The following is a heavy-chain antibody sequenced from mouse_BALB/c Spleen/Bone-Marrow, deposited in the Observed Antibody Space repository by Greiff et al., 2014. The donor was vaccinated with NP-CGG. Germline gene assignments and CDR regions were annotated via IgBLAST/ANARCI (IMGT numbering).Heavy chain of an antibody. CDR2: INPGSGGT. CDR1: GYAFTNYL. Sequence: QVQLQQPGAELVRPGTSVKVSCKASGYAFTNYLIEWVKQRPGQGLEWIGVINPGSGGTNYNEKFKGKATLTADKSSSTAYMQLSSLTSDDSAVYFCARRDGNYAWFAYWGQGTLVTVS. CDR3: ARRDGNYAWFAY. V-gene: IGHV1-54*03. D-gene: IGHD2-1*01. J-gene: IGHJ3*01.